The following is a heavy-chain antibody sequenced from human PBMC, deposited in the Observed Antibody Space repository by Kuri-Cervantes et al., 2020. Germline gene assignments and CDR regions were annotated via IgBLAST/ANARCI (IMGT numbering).Heavy chain of an antibody. CDR1: GFTVSSNY. J-gene: IGHJ3*01. Sequence: LSLTCAASGFTVSSNYMSWVRQATGKGLEWVSVIYSGGSTYYADSVKGRFTISRDNPKNSLYLQMNSLRAEDTAVYYCTRSNWNGGGAYDFWAQGTVVTVSS. CDR2: IYSGGST. CDR3: TRSNWNGGGAYDF. D-gene: IGHD3-16*01. V-gene: IGHV3-53*01.